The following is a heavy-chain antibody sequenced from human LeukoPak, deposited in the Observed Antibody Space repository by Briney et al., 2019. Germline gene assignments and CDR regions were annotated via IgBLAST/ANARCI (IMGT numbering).Heavy chain of an antibody. CDR1: GFAFGSEA. CDR2: ISGSGGST. Sequence: PGGSLRLSCAVSGFAFGSEAMSWVRQAPGKGLEWVSAISGSGGSTYYADSVKGRFTISRDNSKNTLYLQMNSLRAEDTAVYYCAKDQDTYSGYDFDYWGQGTLVTVSS. D-gene: IGHD5-12*01. V-gene: IGHV3-23*01. CDR3: AKDQDTYSGYDFDY. J-gene: IGHJ4*02.